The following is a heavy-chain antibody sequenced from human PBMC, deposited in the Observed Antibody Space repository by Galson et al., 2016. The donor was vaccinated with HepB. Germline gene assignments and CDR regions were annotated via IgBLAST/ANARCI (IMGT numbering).Heavy chain of an antibody. Sequence: SLRLSCAASGFTFSNYNMHWVRQAPGKGLEWVSYISSSTSAIYYADSVKGRFPISRDNAKNSLYLQMNSLRDEDTAVYYCARLLITSGPGWGRPCDYWGQGTLVTVSS. CDR1: GFTFSNYN. V-gene: IGHV3-48*02. CDR2: ISSSTSAI. J-gene: IGHJ4*02. D-gene: IGHD1-20*01. CDR3: ARLLITSGPGWGRPCDY.